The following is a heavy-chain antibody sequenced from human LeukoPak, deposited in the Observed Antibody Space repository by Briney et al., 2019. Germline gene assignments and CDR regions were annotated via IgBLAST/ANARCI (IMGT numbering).Heavy chain of an antibody. D-gene: IGHD2-15*01. CDR1: GFTFSSYG. J-gene: IGHJ6*03. CDR2: ISGSGGST. CDR3: ARVLRYCSGGNCYSGGLGYMDV. V-gene: IGHV3-23*01. Sequence: GGSLRLSCAASGFTFSSYGMSWVRQAPGKGLEWVSAISGSGGSTYYADSVKGRFTISRDNSKNTLYLQMNSLRAEDTAVYYCARVLRYCSGGNCYSGGLGYMDVWGKGTTVTISS.